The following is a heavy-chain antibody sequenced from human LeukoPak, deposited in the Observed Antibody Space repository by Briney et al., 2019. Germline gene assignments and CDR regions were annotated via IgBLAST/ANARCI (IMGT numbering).Heavy chain of an antibody. J-gene: IGHJ4*02. CDR3: ARSFGMLYYFDY. V-gene: IGHV3-53*01. CDR1: GFSVSNNY. CDR2: IYSGGST. Sequence: GGSLRLSCAASGFSVSNNYMSRVRQAPGKGLEWVSVIYSGGSTHYADSVKGRFTISRDNSKNTLYLQMNSLRAEDTGVYYCARSFGMLYYFDYWGQGTLVTVSS. D-gene: IGHD2-8*01.